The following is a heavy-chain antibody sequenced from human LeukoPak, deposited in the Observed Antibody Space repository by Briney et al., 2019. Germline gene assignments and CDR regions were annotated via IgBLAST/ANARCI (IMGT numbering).Heavy chain of an antibody. CDR2: IWSTRSEK. Sequence: GGSLRLSCAASGFTFNSYTMNWVRQAPGRGLEWVSSIWSTRSEKYYADSVKGRFTISRDNAKNSLYLQMNSLRAEDTAVYYCAREAFPDGYDDWGQGTLVTVSS. CDR1: GFTFNSYT. V-gene: IGHV3-21*01. J-gene: IGHJ4*02. CDR3: AREAFPDGYDD. D-gene: IGHD5-24*01.